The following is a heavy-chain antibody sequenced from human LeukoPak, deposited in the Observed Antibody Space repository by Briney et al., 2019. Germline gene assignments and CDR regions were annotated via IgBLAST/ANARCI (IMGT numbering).Heavy chain of an antibody. J-gene: IGHJ4*02. Sequence: SGGSLRLSCAASGFTFSSYWMHWVRQAPGKGLVWVSRINTDGSSTSYVDSVKGRFTISRDNAKNTLYLQMNSLRAEDTAVYYCARDPNYGDYVEYDYWGQGTLVTVSS. CDR1: GFTFSSYW. CDR3: ARDPNYGDYVEYDY. V-gene: IGHV3-74*01. CDR2: INTDGSST. D-gene: IGHD4-17*01.